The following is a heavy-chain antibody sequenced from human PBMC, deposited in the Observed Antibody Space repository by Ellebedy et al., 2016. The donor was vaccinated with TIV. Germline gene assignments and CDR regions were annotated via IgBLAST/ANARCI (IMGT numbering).Heavy chain of an antibody. CDR1: GFTFSSYG. CDR2: IWYDGSNK. D-gene: IGHD6-13*01. J-gene: IGHJ3*02. Sequence: GESLKISXAASGFTFSSYGMHWVRQAPGKGLEWVAVIWYDGSNKYYADSVKGRFTISRDNSKNTLYLQMNSLRAEDTAVYYCAKDFRRQQLVRGAFDIWGQGTMVTVSS. CDR3: AKDFRRQQLVRGAFDI. V-gene: IGHV3-33*06.